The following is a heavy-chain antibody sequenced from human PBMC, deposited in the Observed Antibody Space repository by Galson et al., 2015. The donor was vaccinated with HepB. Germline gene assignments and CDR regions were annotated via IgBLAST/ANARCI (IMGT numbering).Heavy chain of an antibody. V-gene: IGHV3-23*01. CDR3: AKRFGPVASAGYYFDC. CDR1: GFTLSNLV. J-gene: IGHJ4*02. D-gene: IGHD6-13*01. CDR2: ISSGGTSK. Sequence: SLRLSCAASGFTLSNLVMRWVRQAPGKGLEWVAGISSGGTSKYYADSVKGRFTITRDKSKNTVYLQMNSLRVEDTALYYCAKRFGPVASAGYYFDCWGQGTMVTVSS.